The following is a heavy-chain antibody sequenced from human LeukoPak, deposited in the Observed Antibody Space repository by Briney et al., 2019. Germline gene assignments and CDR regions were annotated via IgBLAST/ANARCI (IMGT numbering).Heavy chain of an antibody. CDR2: IRSDGSIK. J-gene: IGHJ4*02. Sequence: GGSLRLSCGASGFTFRNFWMNWVRQAPGKGLEWVAFIRSDGSIKYYADFVKGRFTISRDNSKNTLYLQMNSLRAEDTAIYYCARGGRIPFDYWGQGTLVTVSS. D-gene: IGHD3-16*01. V-gene: IGHV3-30*02. CDR1: GFTFRNFW. CDR3: ARGGRIPFDY.